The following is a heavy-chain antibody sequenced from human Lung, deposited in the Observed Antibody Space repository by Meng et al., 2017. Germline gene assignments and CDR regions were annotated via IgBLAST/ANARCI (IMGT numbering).Heavy chain of an antibody. D-gene: IGHD3-16*02. CDR1: GFTFSSYG. V-gene: IGHV3-33*01. CDR2: IWYDGSNK. CDR3: ARDFVGVWGSYPTYGMDV. Sequence: GGSLRLSCAASGFTFSSYGMHWVRQAPGKGLEWVAVIWYDGSNKYYADSVKGRFTISRDNSKNTLYLQMNSLRAEDTAVYYCARDFVGVWGSYPTYGMDVWGQATTVTVSS. J-gene: IGHJ6*02.